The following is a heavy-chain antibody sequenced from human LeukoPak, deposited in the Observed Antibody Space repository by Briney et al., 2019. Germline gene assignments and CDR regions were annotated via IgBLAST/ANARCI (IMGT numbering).Heavy chain of an antibody. CDR3: ARGGYRSYYYVDV. Sequence: SETLSLTCSVSGGSISTYFWTWIRQAPGKELDWIGYMYYTGSSNYNPSIQSRVAISIDTSKNEFSLKLTSVTPADTAVYYCARGGYRSYYYVDVWGKGTTVIVSS. J-gene: IGHJ6*03. CDR2: MYYTGSS. V-gene: IGHV4-59*01. CDR1: GGSISTYF. D-gene: IGHD3-16*02.